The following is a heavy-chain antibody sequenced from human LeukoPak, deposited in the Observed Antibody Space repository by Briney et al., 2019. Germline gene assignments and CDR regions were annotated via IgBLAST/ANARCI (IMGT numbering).Heavy chain of an antibody. Sequence: GGSLRLSCAASGFTFSSYEMNWVRQAPGKGLEWVSYISSSGSTIYYADSVKGRFTISRDNAKNSLYLQMNSLRAEDTAVYYCARERTVGYDFWSGPLGEYYYGMGVWGQGTTVTVSS. CDR3: ARERTVGYDFWSGPLGEYYYGMGV. J-gene: IGHJ6*02. D-gene: IGHD3-3*01. CDR1: GFTFSSYE. CDR2: ISSSGSTI. V-gene: IGHV3-48*03.